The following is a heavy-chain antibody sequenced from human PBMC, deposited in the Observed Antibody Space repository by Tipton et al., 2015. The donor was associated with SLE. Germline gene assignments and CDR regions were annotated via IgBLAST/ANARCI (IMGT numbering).Heavy chain of an antibody. V-gene: IGHV3-53*05. D-gene: IGHD6-6*01. CDR3: ARDLQSIWGMDV. J-gene: IGHJ6*02. CDR1: GFTVSDNF. Sequence: GSLRLSCAASGFTVSDNFLSWVRQAPGKGLEWVSVIFRGGRTNYADSVKGRFTISRDNSKNTLYLQMNSLRAEDTAVYYCARDLQSIWGMDVWGQGTTVTVSS. CDR2: IFRGGRT.